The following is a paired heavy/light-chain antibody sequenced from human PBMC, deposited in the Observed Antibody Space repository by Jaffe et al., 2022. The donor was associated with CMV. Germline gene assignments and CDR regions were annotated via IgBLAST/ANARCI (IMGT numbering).Heavy chain of an antibody. V-gene: IGHV1-24*01. Sequence: QVQLEQSGTEVKKPGASVKVSCKVSGYTLTELSIHWVRQAPGKGLEWMGGFDPQERETRYAPNFQGRVTMTQHTSTDTAYMEVSSLRSEDTAVYYCAAESLGPSRYMDVWGKGTTVTVAS. J-gene: IGHJ6*03. CDR3: AAESLGPSRYMDV. CDR2: FDPQERET. CDR1: GYTLTELS.
Light chain of an antibody. V-gene: IGLV1-51*02. CDR1: NFDSGNNY. CDR3: GRWNTSLSYV. Sequence: QSVLTQPPSVSAAPGQKVTISCSGINFDSGNNYVSWYQQLPGTAPKLLIYENNQRPSGIPDRFSGSKSGASATLGITGLETGDEAVYYCGRWNTSLSYVFGTGTKVTVL. J-gene: IGLJ1*01. CDR2: ENN.